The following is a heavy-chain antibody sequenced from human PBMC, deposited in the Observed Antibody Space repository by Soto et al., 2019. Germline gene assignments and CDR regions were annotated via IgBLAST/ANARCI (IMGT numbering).Heavy chain of an antibody. V-gene: IGHV4-39*01. CDR2: IYYSGST. CDR3: ARRMPQVRGGIDY. D-gene: IGHD3-10*01. Sequence: QLQLQESGPGLVKPSETLSLTCTVSGGSISSSSYYWGSIRQPPGKGLEWIGSIYYSGSTYYNPSLNSPVTISEYTSKSQFSLKFSSVTSADTAVYYWARRMPQVRGGIDYWGQGTLVTVSS. CDR1: GGSISSSSYY. J-gene: IGHJ4*02.